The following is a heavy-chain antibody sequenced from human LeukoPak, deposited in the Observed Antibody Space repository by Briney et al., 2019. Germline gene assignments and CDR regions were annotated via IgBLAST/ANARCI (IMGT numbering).Heavy chain of an antibody. V-gene: IGHV4-59*01. Sequence: SETLSLTCTVSGGSISSYYWSWIRQPPGKGLEWIGYIYYSGSTSYNPSLKSRVTISVDTSKKQFSLKLRSVTAADTAVYYCARVSGYDWESFYDYWGQGTLVTVSS. D-gene: IGHD5-12*01. CDR1: GGSISSYY. J-gene: IGHJ4*02. CDR2: IYYSGST. CDR3: ARVSGYDWESFYDY.